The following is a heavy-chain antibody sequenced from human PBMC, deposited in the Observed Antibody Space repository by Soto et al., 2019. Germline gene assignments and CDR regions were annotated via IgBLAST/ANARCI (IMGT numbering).Heavy chain of an antibody. D-gene: IGHD5-18*01. J-gene: IGHJ4*02. Sequence: PGGSLRLSCAASGVTFSSYAMNWVRQAPGKGLEWVSYISSRGSPIYYADSVKGRFTVSRDNAKNSLYLQMNSLRDEDTAIYYCVGHRDTTTPMVHGNSWGRGT. CDR2: ISSRGSPI. CDR1: GVTFSSYA. CDR3: VGHRDTTTPMVHGNS. V-gene: IGHV3-48*02.